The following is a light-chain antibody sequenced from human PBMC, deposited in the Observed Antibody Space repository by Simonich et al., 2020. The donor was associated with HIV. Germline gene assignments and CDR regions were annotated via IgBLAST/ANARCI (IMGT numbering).Light chain of an antibody. J-gene: IGKJ4*01. CDR1: RNVLYSSNNKNY. CDR2: WAS. CDR3: QQYNNWPLT. V-gene: IGKV4-1*01. Sequence: DIVMTQSPDSLAVSLGERATFKCTSSRNVLYSSNNKNYLAWYQQKPGQPPKLLISWASTREAGVPGRCRASGSGTDFTLTISSLQSEDFAVYYCQQYNNWPLTFGGGTKVEIK.